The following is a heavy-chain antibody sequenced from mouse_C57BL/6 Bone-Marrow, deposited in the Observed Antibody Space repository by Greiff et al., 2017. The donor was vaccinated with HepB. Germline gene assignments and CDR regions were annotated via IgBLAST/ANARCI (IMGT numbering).Heavy chain of an antibody. CDR3: ARYIRYFDY. CDR1: GFTFTDYY. CDR2: IRNKANGYTT. Sequence: EVQLQESGGGLVQPGGSLSLSCAASGFTFTDYYMSWVRQPPGKALEWLGFIRNKANGYTTEYSASVKGRFTISRDNSQSILYLQMNALRAEDSATYYCARYIRYFDYWGQGTTLTVSS. V-gene: IGHV7-3*01. J-gene: IGHJ2*01.